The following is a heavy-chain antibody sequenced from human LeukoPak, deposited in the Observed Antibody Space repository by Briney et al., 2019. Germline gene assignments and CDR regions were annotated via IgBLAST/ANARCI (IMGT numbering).Heavy chain of an antibody. Sequence: GGSLRLSCAASGFTFNSYAMTWVRQAPGKGLEWVSHVSGSGGITYYADSVKGRFTISRDNSKNTLYLQMNSLRAEDTAVYYCAKTTAGNSSGRYPGWPVDYWGQGTLVTVSS. CDR1: GFTFNSYA. D-gene: IGHD6-19*01. J-gene: IGHJ4*02. CDR2: VSGSGGIT. CDR3: AKTTAGNSSGRYPGWPVDY. V-gene: IGHV3-23*01.